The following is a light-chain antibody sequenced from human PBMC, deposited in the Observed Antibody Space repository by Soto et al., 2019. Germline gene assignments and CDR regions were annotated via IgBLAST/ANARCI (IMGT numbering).Light chain of an antibody. CDR1: QSVSSY. CDR2: DAS. Sequence: ETVLTQSPATLSLSPGERATLSCRASQSVSSYLAWYQQKPGQAPRLLIYDASNRATGIPARFSGSGSGTDFTLTISSLEPKDSAVYYCQQRANWPQYTFGQGTKLEIK. CDR3: QQRANWPQYT. V-gene: IGKV3-11*01. J-gene: IGKJ2*01.